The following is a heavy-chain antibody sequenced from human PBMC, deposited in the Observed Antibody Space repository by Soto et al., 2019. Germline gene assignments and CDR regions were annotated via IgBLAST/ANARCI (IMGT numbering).Heavy chain of an antibody. V-gene: IGHV4-39*02. D-gene: IGHD3-16*01. CDR1: GGSISSNSSY. Sequence: SETLSLTCKVSGGSISSNSSYWCWVRQPPGKGLERIGSGYYDGNTYYNPSLKSRISISIDSSKNDFSLLLTSVTAAATANYYCAAPFLTRSSWRNSLGEDTQYVTDVWGQGTTVTVSS. CDR2: GYYDGNT. J-gene: IGHJ6*02. CDR3: AAPFLTRSSWRNSLGEDTQYVTDV.